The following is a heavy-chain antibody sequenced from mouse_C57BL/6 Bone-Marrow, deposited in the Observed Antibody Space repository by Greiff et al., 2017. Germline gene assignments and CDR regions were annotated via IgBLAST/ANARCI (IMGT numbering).Heavy chain of an antibody. CDR2: IYPRSGNT. CDR1: GYTFTSYG. J-gene: IGHJ3*01. CDR3: ARLGGNRFAY. Sequence: VQLQQSGAELARPGASVKLSCKASGYTFTSYGISWVKQSTGQGLEWIGEIYPRSGNTYYNEKFKGKATLTADKSSSTAYMVFRSLTSEDAAVYFFARLGGNRFAYWGQGTLVTVSA. D-gene: IGHD2-1*01. V-gene: IGHV1-81*01.